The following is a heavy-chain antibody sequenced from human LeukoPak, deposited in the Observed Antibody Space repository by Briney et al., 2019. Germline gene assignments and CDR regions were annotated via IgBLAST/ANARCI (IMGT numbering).Heavy chain of an antibody. V-gene: IGHV5-10-1*01. J-gene: IGHJ4*02. CDR3: ARQSYGDYVSY. CDR1: GXSFTSYC. D-gene: IGHD4-17*01. Sequence: GESLRISFKGSGXSFTSYCISWVRQMPGKGLEWMGRIDPSDSYTNYSPSFQGHVTISADKSIRTAYLQWSSLKASDTAMYYCARQSYGDYVSYWGQGTLVTVSS. CDR2: IDPSDSYT.